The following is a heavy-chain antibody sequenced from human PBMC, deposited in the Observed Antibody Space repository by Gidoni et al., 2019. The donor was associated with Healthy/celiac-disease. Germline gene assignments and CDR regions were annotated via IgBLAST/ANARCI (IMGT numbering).Heavy chain of an antibody. V-gene: IGHV3-53*02. J-gene: IGHJ3*02. CDR1: GFTASSDY. CDR3: ASANITIFGVGRLDAFDI. Sequence: EVQLVETGGGLIQPGGSLRLSCAASGFTASSDYMSWVRQAPGKGLEWVSVIYSGGSTYYADSVKGRFTISRDNSKNTLYLQMNSLRAEDTAVYYCASANITIFGVGRLDAFDIWGQGTMVTVSS. D-gene: IGHD3-3*01. CDR2: IYSGGST.